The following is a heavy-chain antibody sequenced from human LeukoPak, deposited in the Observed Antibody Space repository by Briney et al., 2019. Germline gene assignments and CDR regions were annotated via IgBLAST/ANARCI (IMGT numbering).Heavy chain of an antibody. CDR3: ARDRSPFGELRYYYGMGV. CDR2: IYYSGST. D-gene: IGHD3-10*01. Sequence: PSETLSLTCTVSGGSLSSISYYWGWIRQPPGKGLEWIGSIYYSGSTYYNPSLKSRATISVDTSKNQFSLKLSSVTAADTAVYYCARDRSPFGELRYYYGMGVWGQGTTVTVSS. CDR1: GGSLSSISYY. J-gene: IGHJ6*02. V-gene: IGHV4-39*07.